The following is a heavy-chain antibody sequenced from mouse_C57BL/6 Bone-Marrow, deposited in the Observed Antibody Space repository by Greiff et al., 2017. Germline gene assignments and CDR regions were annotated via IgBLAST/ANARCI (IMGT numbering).Heavy chain of an antibody. CDR2: IYPRSGNT. J-gene: IGHJ2*01. D-gene: IGHD1-1*01. V-gene: IGHV1-81*01. CDR3: AREGDYYGGSYGDY. Sequence: QVQLQQSGAELARPGASVKLSCKASGYTFTSYGISWVKQRTGQGLEWIGEIYPRSGNTYYNEKFKGKATLTADKSSSTAYMELRSLTSEDSAVYFCAREGDYYGGSYGDYWGQGTTLTVSS. CDR1: GYTFTSYG.